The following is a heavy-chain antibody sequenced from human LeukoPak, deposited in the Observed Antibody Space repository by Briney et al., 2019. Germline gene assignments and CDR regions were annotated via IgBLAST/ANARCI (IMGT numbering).Heavy chain of an antibody. CDR3: AKVKMVRGVTPKIDY. CDR1: GFTFSSYG. Sequence: GGSLRLSCAASGFTFSSYGMHWVRQAPGKGLEWVAVISYDGSNKYYADSVKGRFTISRDNSKNTLYLQMNSLRAEDTAVYYCAKVKMVRGVTPKIDYWGQGTLVTVSS. D-gene: IGHD3-10*01. J-gene: IGHJ4*02. V-gene: IGHV3-30*18. CDR2: ISYDGSNK.